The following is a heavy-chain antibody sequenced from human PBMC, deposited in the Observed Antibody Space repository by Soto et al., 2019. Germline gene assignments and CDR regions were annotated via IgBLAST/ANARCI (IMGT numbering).Heavy chain of an antibody. V-gene: IGHV3-74*01. D-gene: IGHD6-13*01. Sequence: GGSLRLSCAASGFTFSSYWMHWVRQAPGKGLVWVSRINSDGSSTSYADSVKGRFTISRDNAKNTLYLQMNSLRAEDTAVYYCARVGIAAAGTLDYYYYGMDVWGQGTTVTVSS. CDR2: INSDGSST. CDR1: GFTFSSYW. J-gene: IGHJ6*02. CDR3: ARVGIAAAGTLDYYYYGMDV.